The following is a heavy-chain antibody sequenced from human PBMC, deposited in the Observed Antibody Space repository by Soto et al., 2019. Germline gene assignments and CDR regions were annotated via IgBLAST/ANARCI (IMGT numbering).Heavy chain of an antibody. CDR3: AKDIREYYDFWSGYYLSGMDV. CDR2: ISWDGGST. V-gene: IGHV3-43*01. Sequence: PGGSLRLSCAASGFTFDDYTMHWVRQAPGKCLEWVSLISWDGGSTYYADSVKGRFTISRDDSKNSLYLQMNSLRTEDTALYYCAKDIREYYDFWSGYYLSGMDVWGXGTTVNVSS. D-gene: IGHD3-3*01. J-gene: IGHJ6*02. CDR1: GFTFDDYT.